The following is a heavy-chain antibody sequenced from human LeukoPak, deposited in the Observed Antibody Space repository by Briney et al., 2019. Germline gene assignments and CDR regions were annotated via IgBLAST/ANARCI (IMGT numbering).Heavy chain of an antibody. D-gene: IGHD6-19*01. CDR1: GFTFSSYS. J-gene: IGHJ5*02. CDR3: AKAQGRSSGWYH. V-gene: IGHV3-21*01. Sequence: GGSLRLSCAASGFTFSSYSMNWVRQAPGKGLEWVSSISSSSSYIYYADSVKGRFTISRDNAKNSLYLQMNSLRAEDTAVYYCAKAQGRSSGWYHWGQGTLVTVSS. CDR2: ISSSSSYI.